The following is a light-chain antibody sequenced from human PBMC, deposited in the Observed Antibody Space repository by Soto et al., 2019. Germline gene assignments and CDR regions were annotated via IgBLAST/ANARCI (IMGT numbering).Light chain of an antibody. CDR1: SSDVGDYNY. J-gene: IGLJ2*01. CDR3: SSYTSSSTPVV. CDR2: EVS. V-gene: IGLV2-14*01. Sequence: QSALTQPASVSGSPGQSITISCTGTSSDVGDYNYVSWYQQPPGKAPKLMIYEVSNRPSRVSNRFSGSKSGNTASRTVSGLHAEDEADYYCSSYTSSSTPVVFGGGTKLTVL.